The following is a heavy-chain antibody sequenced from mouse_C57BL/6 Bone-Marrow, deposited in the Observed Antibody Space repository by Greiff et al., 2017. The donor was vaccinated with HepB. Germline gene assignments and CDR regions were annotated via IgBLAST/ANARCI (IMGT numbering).Heavy chain of an antibody. Sequence: QVHVKQSGAELARPGASVKMSCKASGYTFTSYTMHWVKQRPGQGLEWIGYINPSSGYTKYNQKFKDKATLTADKSSSTAYMQLSSLTAEDSAVYYCAFYDYDYFDYWGHGTTLTVSS. D-gene: IGHD2-4*01. V-gene: IGHV1-4*01. CDR1: GYTFTSYT. CDR2: INPSSGYT. J-gene: IGHJ2*01. CDR3: AFYDYDYFDY.